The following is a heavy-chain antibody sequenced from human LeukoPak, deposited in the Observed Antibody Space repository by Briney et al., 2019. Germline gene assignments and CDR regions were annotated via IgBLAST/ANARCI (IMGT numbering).Heavy chain of an antibody. Sequence: SVKVSCKASGGTFSSYAISWVRQAPGQGLEWMGGIIPIFGTANYAQKFQGRVTITADESTSTAYMELSSLRSEDTAVYYCASLTSPYSSSWSNWFDPWGQGTLVTVSS. V-gene: IGHV1-69*13. CDR3: ASLTSPYSSSWSNWFDP. CDR2: IIPIFGTA. J-gene: IGHJ5*02. CDR1: GGTFSSYA. D-gene: IGHD6-13*01.